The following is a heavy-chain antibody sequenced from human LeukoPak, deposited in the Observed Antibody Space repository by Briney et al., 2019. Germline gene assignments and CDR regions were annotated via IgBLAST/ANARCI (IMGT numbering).Heavy chain of an antibody. D-gene: IGHD4-17*01. Sequence: PSETLSLTCTVSGGSVSSYYWSWIRQPPGKGLEWIGYIYYSGSTNYNPSLKSRVTISVDTSKNQFSLKLSSVTAADTAVYYCARVNGDYPDYWGQGTLVTVSS. V-gene: IGHV4-59*02. CDR3: ARVNGDYPDY. CDR2: IYYSGST. J-gene: IGHJ4*02. CDR1: GGSVSSYY.